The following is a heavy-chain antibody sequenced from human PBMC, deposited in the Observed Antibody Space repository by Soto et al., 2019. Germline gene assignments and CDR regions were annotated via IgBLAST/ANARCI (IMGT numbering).Heavy chain of an antibody. CDR2: ISSSSSVI. V-gene: IGHV3-48*01. CDR1: GFILSDCA. CDR3: ARDLSWGSNWYYYMDV. D-gene: IGHD7-27*01. Sequence: GGSLRLSCATSGFILSDCAMNWVRQAPGKGLEWVSYISSSSSVIDYADSVKGRFTVSRDNARNSLHLQMNSLRAEDTAVYYCARDLSWGSNWYYYMDVWGKGTTVTV. J-gene: IGHJ6*03.